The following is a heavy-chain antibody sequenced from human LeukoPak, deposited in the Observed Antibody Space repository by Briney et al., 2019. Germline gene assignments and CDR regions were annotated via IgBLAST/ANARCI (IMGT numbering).Heavy chain of an antibody. J-gene: IGHJ4*02. CDR2: IKQDGSEK. D-gene: IGHD1-20*01. Sequence: GGSLRLSCAASGFTFSSYWMSWVRQAPGKGLEWVANIKQDGSEKYYVDSVKGRFTISRDNAKNSLYLQMNSLRAEDTAVYYCAKASITGMGYFDYWGQGTLVTVSS. CDR3: AKASITGMGYFDY. CDR1: GFTFSSYW. V-gene: IGHV3-7*03.